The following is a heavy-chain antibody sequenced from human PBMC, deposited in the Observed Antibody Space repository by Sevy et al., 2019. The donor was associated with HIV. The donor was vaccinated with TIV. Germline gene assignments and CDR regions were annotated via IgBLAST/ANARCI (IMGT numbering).Heavy chain of an antibody. CDR1: GFTFTSSA. D-gene: IGHD5-18*01. V-gene: IGHV1-58*01. J-gene: IGHJ6*02. CDR2: IVVGSGNT. Sequence: ASVKVSCKASGFTFTSSAVQWVRQARGQRLEWIGWIVVGSGNTNYAQKFQERVTITRGMSTSTAYMELSSLRSEDTAVYYCAAGRDTAMVASAAYYYGMDVWGQGTTVTVSS. CDR3: AAGRDTAMVASAAYYYGMDV.